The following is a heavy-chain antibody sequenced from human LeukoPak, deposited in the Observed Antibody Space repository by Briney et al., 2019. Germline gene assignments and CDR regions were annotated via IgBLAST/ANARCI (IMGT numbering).Heavy chain of an antibody. CDR1: GFTFSSYA. Sequence: PGGSLRLSCAASGFTFSSYAMSWVRQAPGKGLEWVSAISGSGGSTYYADSVKGRFTISRDNSKNTLYLQMNSLRAEDTAVYYCAKGSPDTMVRGWVVMDVWGQGTTATVSS. CDR3: AKGSPDTMVRGWVVMDV. D-gene: IGHD3-10*01. V-gene: IGHV3-23*01. J-gene: IGHJ6*02. CDR2: ISGSGGST.